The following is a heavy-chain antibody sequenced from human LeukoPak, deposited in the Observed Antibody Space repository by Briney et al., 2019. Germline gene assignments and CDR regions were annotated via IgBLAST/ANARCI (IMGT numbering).Heavy chain of an antibody. J-gene: IGHJ4*02. CDR3: AKDGGTHFDH. Sequence: GGSLRLSCAASGFTFRTSGMNWVRQAPGKGLEWVSYISSSGTTISYAQSVKGRFTITRDNAQNSLTLHVNTLRADDTAVYYCAKDGGTHFDHWGQGTLVTVSS. D-gene: IGHD1-26*01. CDR1: GFTFRTSG. V-gene: IGHV3-48*01. CDR2: ISSSGTTI.